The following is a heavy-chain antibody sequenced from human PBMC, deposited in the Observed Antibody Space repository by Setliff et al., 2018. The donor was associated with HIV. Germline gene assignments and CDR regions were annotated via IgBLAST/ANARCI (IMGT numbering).Heavy chain of an antibody. CDR3: ASLPPLYDSSGYYFDY. V-gene: IGHV4-38-2*01. D-gene: IGHD3-22*01. CDR1: AYSISSGYY. J-gene: IGHJ4*02. CDR2: IYHSGST. Sequence: PSETLSLTCAVSAYSISSGYYWGWIRQPPGKGLEWIGSIYHSGSTYYNPSLNSRVTISVDASKNQFSLKLSSVTAADTAVYYCASLPPLYDSSGYYFDYWGQGTLVTVSS.